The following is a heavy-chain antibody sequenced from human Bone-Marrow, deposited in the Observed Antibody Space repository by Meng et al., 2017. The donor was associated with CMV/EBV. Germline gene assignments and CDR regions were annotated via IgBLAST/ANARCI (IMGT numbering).Heavy chain of an antibody. J-gene: IGHJ6*02. CDR1: GFTFDDYA. CDR3: AKDIIAVAGTRNYYYYGMDV. CDR2: ISWNSGSI. V-gene: IGHV3-9*01. Sequence: SLKISCAASGFTFDDYAMHWVRQAPGKGLEWVSGISWNSGSIGYADSVKGRFTISRDNAKNSLYLQMNSLRAKDTALYYCAKDIIAVAGTRNYYYYGMDVWGQGTTVTVSS. D-gene: IGHD6-19*01.